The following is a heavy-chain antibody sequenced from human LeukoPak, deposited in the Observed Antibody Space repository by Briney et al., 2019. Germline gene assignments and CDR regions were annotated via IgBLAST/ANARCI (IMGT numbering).Heavy chain of an antibody. CDR3: AIGYDILAGSFDY. Sequence: GESLKISCKGSGYRFTSYWISWLGRMPGKDRGWMGRIDPSDSYTNYSPSFQGHVTISANKSISTAYLQWSSLKASDTAMYYCAIGYDILAGSFDYWGQGTLVTVSS. V-gene: IGHV5-10-1*01. CDR2: IDPSDSYT. CDR1: GYRFTSYW. D-gene: IGHD3-9*01. J-gene: IGHJ4*02.